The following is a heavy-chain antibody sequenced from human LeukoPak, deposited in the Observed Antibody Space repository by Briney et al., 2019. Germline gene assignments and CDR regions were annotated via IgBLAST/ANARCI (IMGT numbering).Heavy chain of an antibody. CDR2: INPNSGGT. J-gene: IGHJ4*02. V-gene: IGHV1-2*02. D-gene: IGHD4-17*01. CDR1: GYTFTAYY. CDR3: ARGERDGDLDS. Sequence: ASVKVSCKASGYTFTAYYSHWVRQAPGQGLEWMGWINPNSGGTNYAQKIQGRVTMTRDTSINTAYMELSRLRSDDTAVYYCARGERDGDLDSWGQGTLVTVSS.